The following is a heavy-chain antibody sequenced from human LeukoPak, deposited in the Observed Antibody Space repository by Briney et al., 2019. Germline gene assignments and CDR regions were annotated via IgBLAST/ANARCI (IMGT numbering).Heavy chain of an antibody. CDR1: GFTFSSYA. Sequence: GGSLRLSCAASGFTFSSYAMHWVRQAPGKGLEWVAGISYDGSNKYYADSVKGRFTISRDNSKNTLYLQMNSLRAEDTAVYYCARGPGKYCTNGVCYSDYWGQGTLVTVSS. CDR2: ISYDGSNK. D-gene: IGHD2-8*01. V-gene: IGHV3-30*01. J-gene: IGHJ4*02. CDR3: ARGPGKYCTNGVCYSDY.